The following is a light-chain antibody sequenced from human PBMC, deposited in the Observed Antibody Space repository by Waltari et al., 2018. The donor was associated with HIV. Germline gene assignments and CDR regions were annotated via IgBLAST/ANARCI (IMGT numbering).Light chain of an antibody. CDR3: QTWGTGSNWV. CDR1: SGHSSYA. Sequence: QLVLTQSPSASASLGASVKLTCTLSSGHSSYAIAWHQQQPEKGPRYLMKLNSDGRHSNGDGIPDRFSGSSSGAERYLTISVLQSEDEADYSCQTWGTGSNWVFGGGTKLTVL. J-gene: IGLJ3*02. CDR2: LNSDGRH. V-gene: IGLV4-69*01.